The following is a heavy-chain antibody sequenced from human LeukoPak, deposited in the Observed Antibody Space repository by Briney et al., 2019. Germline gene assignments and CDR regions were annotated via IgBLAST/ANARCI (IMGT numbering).Heavy chain of an antibody. CDR2: IYYSGST. CDR3: ARGRTYDFWSGSTNYYYYYMDV. D-gene: IGHD3-3*01. J-gene: IGHJ6*03. CDR1: GGSISSSSYY. V-gene: IGHV4-39*01. Sequence: PSETLSLTCTVSGGSISSSSYYWGWIRQPPGKGLEWIGSIYYSGSTYYNPSLKSRVTISVDTSKNQFSLKLSSVTAADTAVYYCARGRTYDFWSGSTNYYYYYMDVWGKGTTVTVSS.